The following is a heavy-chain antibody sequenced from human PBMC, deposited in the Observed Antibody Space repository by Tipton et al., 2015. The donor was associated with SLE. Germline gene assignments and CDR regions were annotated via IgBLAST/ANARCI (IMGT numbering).Heavy chain of an antibody. CDR1: GFSVADYA. Sequence: SLRLSCAASGFSVADYAMNWVRQPPGKGLEWVSGITWNSGSVDYADSVKGRFTISRDNGNNSLYLQMNSLSAEDTAFYYCVTDISPRSYSSRRYPLGDSWGQGTLVTVSS. J-gene: IGHJ4*02. V-gene: IGHV3-9*01. CDR3: VTDISPRSYSSRRYPLGDS. D-gene: IGHD2-2*01. CDR2: ITWNSGSV.